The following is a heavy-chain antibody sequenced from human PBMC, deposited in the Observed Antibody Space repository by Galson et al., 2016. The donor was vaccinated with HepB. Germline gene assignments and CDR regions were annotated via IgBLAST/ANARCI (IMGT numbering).Heavy chain of an antibody. CDR2: IAGSNGYT. J-gene: IGHJ6*03. CDR3: ARTWRMDGNYFYMDV. D-gene: IGHD2-8*01. CDR1: GYMFRTYG. V-gene: IGHV1-18*04. Sequence: VKVSCKASGYMFRTYGITWVRQAPGHGLEYMGWIAGSNGYTTYIERLQGRVTMTIDTSTSTAYMELRSLRSDDTAVYYCARTWRMDGNYFYMDVWGKGTTVTVSS.